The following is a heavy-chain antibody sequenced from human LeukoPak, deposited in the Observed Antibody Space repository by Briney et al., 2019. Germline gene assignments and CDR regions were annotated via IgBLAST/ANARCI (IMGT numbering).Heavy chain of an antibody. CDR1: GFTFSSYA. D-gene: IGHD5-18*01. Sequence: PGGSLRLSCAASGFTFSSYAMSWVRQAPGKGLEWVSAISGSDGSTYYADSVKGRFTISRDNSKNTMYLQMNSLRAEDTAVYYCAKGPANSYVKYYFDYWGQGTLVTVSS. V-gene: IGHV3-23*01. CDR2: ISGSDGST. CDR3: AKGPANSYVKYYFDY. J-gene: IGHJ4*02.